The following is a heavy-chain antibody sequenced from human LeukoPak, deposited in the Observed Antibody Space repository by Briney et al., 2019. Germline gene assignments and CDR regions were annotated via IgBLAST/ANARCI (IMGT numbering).Heavy chain of an antibody. J-gene: IGHJ6*03. Sequence: SETLSLTCAVYGGSFSGYYWSWIRQPPGKGLEWIGEINHSGSTNYNPSLKSRVTMSVDTSKNQFSLKLSSVTAADTAVYYCARASLRYYYYMDVWGKGTTVTVSS. CDR1: GGSFSGYY. V-gene: IGHV4-34*01. CDR3: ARASLRYYYYMDV. CDR2: INHSGST. D-gene: IGHD4-17*01.